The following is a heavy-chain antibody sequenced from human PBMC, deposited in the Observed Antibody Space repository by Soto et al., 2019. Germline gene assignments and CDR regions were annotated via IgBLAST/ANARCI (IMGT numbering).Heavy chain of an antibody. D-gene: IGHD2-8*01. V-gene: IGHV3-48*02. J-gene: IGHJ4*02. CDR3: AKYCSSDVCFDY. Sequence: GGSLRLSCASSGFTFSSCSMNWVRQAPGKGLEWVSFISGSGDTKYYADSVKGRFTISRDNAKNSLYLQMGSLRDEDTAVYYCAKYCSSDVCFDYWGQGTLVTVSS. CDR2: ISGSGDTK. CDR1: GFTFSSCS.